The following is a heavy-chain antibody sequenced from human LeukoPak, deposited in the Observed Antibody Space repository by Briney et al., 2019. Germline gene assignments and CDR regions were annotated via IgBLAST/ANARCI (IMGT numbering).Heavy chain of an antibody. CDR2: ISSDGSNK. D-gene: IGHD5-18*01. J-gene: IGHJ4*02. Sequence: GGSLRLSCAASGFTFSSYGMHWVRQAPGKGLEGVAVISSDGSNKYYADSVKGRFTISRDNSKKTLNLQTNSLRADDTAVYYCAKASHSYGYGYFDYWGQGTLATVSS. CDR3: AKASHSYGYGYFDY. V-gene: IGHV3-30*18. CDR1: GFTFSSYG.